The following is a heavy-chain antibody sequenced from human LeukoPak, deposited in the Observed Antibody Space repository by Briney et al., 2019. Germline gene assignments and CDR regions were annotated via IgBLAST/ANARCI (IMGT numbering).Heavy chain of an antibody. J-gene: IGHJ3*02. CDR3: ARVHPSRGIGDAFDI. V-gene: IGHV3-11*06. CDR1: GFTFSDYY. D-gene: IGHD3-10*01. CDR2: ISSSSSYT. Sequence: GGSLRLSCAASGFTFSDYYMSWLRQAPGKGLEWVSYISSSSSYTNYADSVKGRFTISRDNAKNSLYLQMNSLRAEDTAVYYCARVHPSRGIGDAFDIWGQGTMVTVSS.